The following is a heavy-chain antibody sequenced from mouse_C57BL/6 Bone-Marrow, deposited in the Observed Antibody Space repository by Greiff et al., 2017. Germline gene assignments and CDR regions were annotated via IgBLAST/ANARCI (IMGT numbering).Heavy chain of an antibody. V-gene: IGHV5-12*01. CDR2: ISNGGGST. J-gene: IGHJ3*01. D-gene: IGHD1-1*01. CDR1: GFTFSDYY. CDR3: ARHYCGSSYAWFAY. Sequence: EVQGVESGGGLVQPGGSLKLSCAASGFTFSDYYMYWVRQTPEKRLEWVAYISNGGGSTYYPDTVKGRFTISRDNAKNTLYLQMSRLKSEDTAMYYGARHYCGSSYAWFAYWGQGTLVTVSA.